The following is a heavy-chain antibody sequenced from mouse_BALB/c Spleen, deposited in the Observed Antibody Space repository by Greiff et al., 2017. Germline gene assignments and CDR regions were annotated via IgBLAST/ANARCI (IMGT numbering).Heavy chain of an antibody. V-gene: IGHV1S81*02. CDR1: GYTFTSYY. CDR3: ARGSNDGRSGYAMDW. Sequence: VQLQQSGAELVKPGASVKLSCKASGYTFTSYYMYWVKQRPGQGLEWIGEINPSTGCTNCNEKFKSKATLTVDKSSSTAYMQLSSLTSEDSAVSVCARGSNDGRSGYAMDWGGEGRSVTAS. D-gene: IGHD2-12*01. J-gene: IGHJ4*01. CDR2: INPSTGCT.